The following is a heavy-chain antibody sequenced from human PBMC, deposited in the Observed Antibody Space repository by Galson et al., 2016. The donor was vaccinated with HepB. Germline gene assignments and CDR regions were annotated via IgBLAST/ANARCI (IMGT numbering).Heavy chain of an antibody. Sequence: SLRLSCAASGFTFSNYWMNWVRQAPGKGLEWVANIRPDGSKEHYVDSVTGRFTISRDNAKKSLFLQMNILRAEDTAVYYCARGLDATLGGGWHYGMDVWGQGTTVTVSS. CDR3: ARGLDATLGGGWHYGMDV. CDR1: GFTFSNYW. J-gene: IGHJ6*02. V-gene: IGHV3-7*01. CDR2: IRPDGSKE. D-gene: IGHD5-18*01.